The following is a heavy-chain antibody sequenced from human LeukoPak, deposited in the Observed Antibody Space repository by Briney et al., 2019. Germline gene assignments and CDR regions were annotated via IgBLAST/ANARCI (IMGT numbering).Heavy chain of an antibody. CDR3: ARTINRGDYRD. J-gene: IGHJ4*02. CDR2: INQDGSGK. Sequence: GGSLRLSCAASGFTFSSYWMSWVRQAPGIGLEWVANINQDGSGKYYVDSVKGRFTISRDNAKNSLFLQMNSLRAEDTAVYYCARTINRGDYRDWGQGTLVTVSS. D-gene: IGHD4-17*01. CDR1: GFTFSSYW. V-gene: IGHV3-7*05.